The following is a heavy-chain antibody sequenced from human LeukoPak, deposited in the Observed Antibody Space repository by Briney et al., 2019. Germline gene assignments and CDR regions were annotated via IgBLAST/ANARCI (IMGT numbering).Heavy chain of an antibody. CDR1: GGSINSNSYY. CDR2: IYYSGST. J-gene: IGHJ3*02. CDR3: ARRYCTNGVCYRSAFDI. D-gene: IGHD2-8*01. Sequence: SETLSLTCTVSGGSINSNSYYWGWIRQPPGKGLEWIGSIYYSGSTYYNPSLKSRVTISVDTSKNQFSLKVTSVTAADTAMYYCARRYCTNGVCYRSAFDIWGQGTMVTVSS. V-gene: IGHV4-39*07.